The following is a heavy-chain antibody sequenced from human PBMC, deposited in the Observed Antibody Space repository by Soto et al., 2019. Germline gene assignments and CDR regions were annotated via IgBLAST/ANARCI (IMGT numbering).Heavy chain of an antibody. V-gene: IGHV3-33*01. Sequence: GGSLRLSCAASGFTFSSYGMHWVRQAPGKGLGWVAVIWYDGSNKYYADSVKGRFTISRDNSKNTLYLQMNSLRAEDTAVYYCAREVGYDQPFFDYWGQGTLVTVSS. CDR3: AREVGYDQPFFDY. CDR1: GFTFSSYG. D-gene: IGHD5-12*01. CDR2: IWYDGSNK. J-gene: IGHJ4*02.